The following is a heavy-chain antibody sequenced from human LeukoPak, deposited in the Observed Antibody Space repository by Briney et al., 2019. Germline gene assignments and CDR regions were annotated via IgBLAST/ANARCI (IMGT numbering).Heavy chain of an antibody. CDR2: INHSGST. Sequence: TGGSLRLSCAASGFTFSSYEMNWIRQPPGKGLEWIGEINHSGSTSYNPSLKSRVTISVDTAKNQFSLTLSSVTAADTAVYYCARLYFSRNVFIPARWDYWGQGTLVTVSS. D-gene: IGHD3-3*01. V-gene: IGHV4-34*01. CDR3: ARLYFSRNVFIPARWDY. J-gene: IGHJ4*02. CDR1: GFTFSSYE.